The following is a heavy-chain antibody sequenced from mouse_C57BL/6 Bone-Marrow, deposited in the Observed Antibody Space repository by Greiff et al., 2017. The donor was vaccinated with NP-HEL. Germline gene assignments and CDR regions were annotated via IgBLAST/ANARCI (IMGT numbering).Heavy chain of an antibody. V-gene: IGHV1-22*01. J-gene: IGHJ2*01. CDR2: INPNNGGT. Sequence: SGPELVKPGASVKMSCKASGYTFTDYNMHWVKQSHGKSLEWIGYINPNNGGTSYNQKFKGKATLTVNKSSSTDYMELRSLTSEDSAVYYCARTGYPIYDYGIDYWGQGTTLTVSS. CDR3: ARTGYPIYDYGIDY. D-gene: IGHD2-4*01. CDR1: GYTFTDYN.